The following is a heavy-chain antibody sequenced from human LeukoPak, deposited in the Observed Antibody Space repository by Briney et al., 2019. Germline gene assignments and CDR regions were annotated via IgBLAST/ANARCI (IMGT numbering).Heavy chain of an antibody. J-gene: IGHJ5*02. Sequence: GGSLRLSCAASGFTFSTYSMNWVRQAPGKGLEWVSYISSSSSTIYYADSVKDRFTISRDNAKKSLYLQMNSLRAEDTAVYYCARQGAAGQNWFDPWGQGTLVTVSS. CDR3: ARQGAAGQNWFDP. CDR1: GFTFSTYS. V-gene: IGHV3-48*01. D-gene: IGHD6-13*01. CDR2: ISSSSSTI.